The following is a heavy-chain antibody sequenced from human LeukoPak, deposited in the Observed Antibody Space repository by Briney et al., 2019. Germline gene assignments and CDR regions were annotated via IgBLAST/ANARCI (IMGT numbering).Heavy chain of an antibody. CDR3: TTVKPWMDV. V-gene: IGHV3-11*01. Sequence: GGSLRLSCAASGFTFSDYYMSWIRQAPGKGLEWVSYISSSGSTIYYADSVKGRFTISRDNAKNSLYLQMNSLKTEDTAVYYCTTVKPWMDVWGKGTTVTVSS. J-gene: IGHJ6*04. CDR2: ISSSGSTI. CDR1: GFTFSDYY.